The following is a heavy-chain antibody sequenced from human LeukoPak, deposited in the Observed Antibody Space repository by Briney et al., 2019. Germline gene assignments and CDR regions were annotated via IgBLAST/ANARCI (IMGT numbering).Heavy chain of an antibody. CDR1: GFTFRTYE. J-gene: IGHJ4*02. CDR2: ISLSVDTI. V-gene: IGHV3-48*03. Sequence: PGGSLRLSCAASGFTFRTYEMNWVRQAPGKGLEWVSYISLSVDTIYSPHSVQRRFTISRENAKNSVYMQMNSLRDEDTALYYCARSGYDIIFDYWGQGTLVTVSS. D-gene: IGHD5-12*01. CDR3: ARSGYDIIFDY.